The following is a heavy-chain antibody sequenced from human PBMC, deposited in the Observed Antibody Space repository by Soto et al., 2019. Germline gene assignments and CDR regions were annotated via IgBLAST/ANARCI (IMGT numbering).Heavy chain of an antibody. CDR3: ARNLNYDHYYYAMNI. V-gene: IGHV5-10-1*01. CDR2: IDPSDSYT. D-gene: IGHD3-3*01. J-gene: IGHJ6*02. CDR1: GYRFSTYR. Sequence: GESLKISCKGSGYRFSTYRISWVRQMPGKGLEWMGRIDPSDSYTHYSPSFQGHVTISADKSISTAYLQWSSLRASDTAIYYCARNLNYDHYYYAMNIGGQGTTVTVSS.